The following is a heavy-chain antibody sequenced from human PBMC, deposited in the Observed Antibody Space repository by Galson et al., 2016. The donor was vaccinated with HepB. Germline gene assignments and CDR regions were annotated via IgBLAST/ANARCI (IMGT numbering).Heavy chain of an antibody. V-gene: IGHV1-3*04. CDR1: GYIFTTYP. D-gene: IGHD3-9*01. CDR2: INTGNGHT. Sequence: SVKVSCKASGYIFTTYPMHWVRQAPGQRLEWMGWINTGNGHTEYSQKFPGRVTITTDTSASTAYMELSSLRSEDTALYYCASWRGTKGDWSGPLDYWGQGSLVTVSS. CDR3: ASWRGTKGDWSGPLDY. J-gene: IGHJ4*02.